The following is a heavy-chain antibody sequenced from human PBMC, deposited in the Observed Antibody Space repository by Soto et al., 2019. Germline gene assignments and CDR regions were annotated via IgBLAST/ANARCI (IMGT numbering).Heavy chain of an antibody. J-gene: IGHJ6*02. V-gene: IGHV3-53*02. D-gene: IGHD2-8*01. CDR1: GFTVTRNY. Sequence: EVQLVETGGGLIQPGGSLRLSCTSASGFTVTRNYMTWVRQAPGKGLEWVSIIYSGGATYYADSVKGRFTISRDISNNTVFLHMNSLRSEDTAVYYCARYCTNAVCYESYGMDVWGQGTTVTVSS. CDR2: IYSGGAT. CDR3: ARYCTNAVCYESYGMDV.